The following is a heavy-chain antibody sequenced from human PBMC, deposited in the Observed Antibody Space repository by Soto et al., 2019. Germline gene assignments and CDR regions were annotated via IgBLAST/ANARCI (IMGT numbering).Heavy chain of an antibody. J-gene: IGHJ6*02. CDR1: GFTLGNYW. V-gene: IGHV3-74*01. D-gene: IGHD3-9*01. CDR2: INSDGSST. Sequence: EVQLVESGGGLVQSGGSLRLSCAASGFTLGNYWMHWVRQAPGKGLVWVSRINSDGSSTSYADSVKGRFTISRDNAKNTLYLQMNSLRAEDTAVYYCARESPLLRYFDWLSTDYGMDVWGQGTTVTVSS. CDR3: ARESPLLRYFDWLSTDYGMDV.